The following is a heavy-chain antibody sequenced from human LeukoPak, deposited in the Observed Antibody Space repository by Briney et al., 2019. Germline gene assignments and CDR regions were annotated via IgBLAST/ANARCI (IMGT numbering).Heavy chain of an antibody. CDR3: ARAPRYSENLVDP. V-gene: IGHV1-2*02. CDR2: INPNSGVT. CDR1: GYTLTDYY. Sequence: ASVKVSCKASGYTLTDYYIHWVRQAPGQGLEWMGWINPNSGVTNYAQKFQGRVTLTRDTSISTAYMELSRLRSDDTAVYYCARAPRYSENLVDPWGQGTLVTVAS. J-gene: IGHJ5*02. D-gene: IGHD1-26*01.